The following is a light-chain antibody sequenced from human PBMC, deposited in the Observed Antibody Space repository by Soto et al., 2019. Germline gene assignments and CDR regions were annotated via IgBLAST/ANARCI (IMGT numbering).Light chain of an antibody. CDR3: SSYVTSGTLV. CDR1: SSDIGGSDY. V-gene: IGLV2-14*01. J-gene: IGLJ3*02. CDR2: EVS. Sequence: QSALTQAASVSGSPGQSITISCTGTSSDIGGSDYVSWYQKHPGKAPKVIIYEVSDSPSGVSDRFSGSKSGNTASLTISGLHADDEADYYFSSYVTSGTLVFGGGTKVTVL.